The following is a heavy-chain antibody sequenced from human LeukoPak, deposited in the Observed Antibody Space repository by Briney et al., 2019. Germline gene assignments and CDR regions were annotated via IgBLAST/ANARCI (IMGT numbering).Heavy chain of an antibody. J-gene: IGHJ4*02. Sequence: GGSLRLSCAGSGFNFRYYSMTWLRQAPGKGLEWVANIKQDGSEKYYVDSVKGRFTISRDNAKNSLYLQMNSLRAEDTAVYYCARQGAARGPADFWGQGTLVTVSS. V-gene: IGHV3-7*01. CDR2: IKQDGSEK. CDR3: ARQGAARGPADF. D-gene: IGHD6-6*01. CDR1: GFNFRYYS.